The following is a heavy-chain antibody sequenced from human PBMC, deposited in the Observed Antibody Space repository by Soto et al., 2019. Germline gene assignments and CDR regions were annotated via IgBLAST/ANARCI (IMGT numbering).Heavy chain of an antibody. CDR1: GFTFSSYG. V-gene: IGHV3-33*01. J-gene: IGHJ4*02. CDR2: IWYDGSNK. Sequence: VQLVESGGGVVQPGRSLRLSCAASGFTFSSYGMHWVRQAPGKGLEWVAVIWYDGSNKYYADSVKGRFTISRDNSKNTLYLQINSLRAEDTAVYYCARESARGDKKFDYWGQGTLVTVSS. CDR3: ARESARGDKKFDY.